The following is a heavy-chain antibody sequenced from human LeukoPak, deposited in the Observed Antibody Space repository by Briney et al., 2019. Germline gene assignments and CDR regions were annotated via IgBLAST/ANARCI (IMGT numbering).Heavy chain of an antibody. CDR1: GGSISSGGYS. CDR3: ASVAPTRYFDY. CDR2: IYYSGST. Sequence: SETLSLTCAVSGGSISSGGYSWSWIRQPPGKGLEWIGYIYYSGSTYYNPSLKSRVTISVDTSMNQFSLKLSSVTAADTAVYFCASVAPTRYFDYWGQGTLVTVSS. V-gene: IGHV4-30-4*07. J-gene: IGHJ4*02. D-gene: IGHD2-21*01.